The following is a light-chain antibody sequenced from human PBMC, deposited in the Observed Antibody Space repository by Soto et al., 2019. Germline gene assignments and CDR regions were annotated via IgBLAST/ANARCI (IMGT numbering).Light chain of an antibody. J-gene: IGKJ5*01. CDR3: QQYGSPGIT. V-gene: IGKV3-20*01. CDR2: GAS. Sequence: AQSPSTMSVAQISRATLSLKASQSVSSKLVWYQQKPGQAPRLLIYGASSRATGIPDRFSGSGSGTDFTLTISRLEPEDFAVYYCQQYGSPGITFGQGTRLEN. CDR1: QSVSSK.